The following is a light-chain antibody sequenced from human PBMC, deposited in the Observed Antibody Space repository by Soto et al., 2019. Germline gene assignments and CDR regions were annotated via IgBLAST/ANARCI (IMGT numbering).Light chain of an antibody. CDR3: QQYLSTPAYP. CDR2: WAS. J-gene: IGKJ2*01. CDR1: QSVLYSSNNKNY. V-gene: IGKV4-1*01. Sequence: DIVMTQSPDSLAVSLGERATINCKSSQSVLYSSNNKNYLAWYQQRPVQPPKLLIYWASTRESGVPDRFSGSGSGTDFTLTISSLQAEDVAVYFCQQYLSTPAYPFGQGTKLEI.